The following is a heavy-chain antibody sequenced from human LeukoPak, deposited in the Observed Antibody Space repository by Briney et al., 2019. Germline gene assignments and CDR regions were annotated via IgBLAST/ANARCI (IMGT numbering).Heavy chain of an antibody. CDR1: GGSISSSNW. D-gene: IGHD3-16*02. J-gene: IGHJ4*02. CDR3: ARGYDYVWGSYRYTNNRYFDY. CDR2: IYHSGST. Sequence: SETLSLTCAVSGGSISSSNWWSWVRQPPGKGLEWIGEIYHSGSTNYNPSLKSRVTISVDTSKNQFSLKLSSVTAADTAVYYCARGYDYVWGSYRYTNNRYFDYWGQGTLVTVSS. V-gene: IGHV4-4*02.